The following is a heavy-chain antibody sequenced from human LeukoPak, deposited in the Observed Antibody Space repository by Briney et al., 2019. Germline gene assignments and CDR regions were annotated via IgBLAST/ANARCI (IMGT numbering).Heavy chain of an antibody. CDR1: GFAFSKLA. J-gene: IGHJ4*02. CDR3: ASEILGGYSYGYVDY. CDR2: ISDSGDIT. Sequence: AGGSLRLSCAASGFAFSKLAMGWVRQAPGKGLEWVSVISDSGDITYYADSVKGRFTISRDNSKHTLYLHMNSLRAEDTALYYCASEILGGYSYGYVDYWGQGTLVTVSS. V-gene: IGHV3-23*01. D-gene: IGHD5-18*01.